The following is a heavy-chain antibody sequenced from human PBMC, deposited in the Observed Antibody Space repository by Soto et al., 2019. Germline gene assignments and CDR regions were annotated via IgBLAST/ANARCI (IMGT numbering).Heavy chain of an antibody. D-gene: IGHD3-22*01. CDR3: ARGLSPTYYYDSSGREYFDY. CDR1: GGTFSSYT. V-gene: IGHV1-69*02. J-gene: IGHJ4*02. Sequence: QVQLVQSGAEVKKPGSSVKVSCKASGGTFSSYTISGVRQAPGQGLEWMGRIIPILGIANYAQKFQGRVTITADKSTSTAYMELSSLRSEDTAVYYCARGLSPTYYYDSSGREYFDYWGQGTLVTVSS. CDR2: IIPILGIA.